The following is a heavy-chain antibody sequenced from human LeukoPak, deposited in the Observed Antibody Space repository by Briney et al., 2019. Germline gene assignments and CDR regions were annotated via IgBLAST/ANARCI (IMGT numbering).Heavy chain of an antibody. Sequence: SETLSLTCTVSGGSISSYYWSWVRQPPGKGLEWIGYIYTSGSTNYNPSLKSRVTISVDTSKNQFSLKLSSVTAADTAVYYCAVRQFEYGLTVWGQGTLATVSS. CDR2: IYTSGST. CDR1: GGSISSYY. CDR3: AVRQFEYGLTV. D-gene: IGHD1-14*01. V-gene: IGHV4-4*09. J-gene: IGHJ4*02.